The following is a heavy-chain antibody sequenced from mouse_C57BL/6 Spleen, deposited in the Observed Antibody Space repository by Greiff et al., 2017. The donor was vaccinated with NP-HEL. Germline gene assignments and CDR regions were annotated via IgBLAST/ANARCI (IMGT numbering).Heavy chain of an antibody. CDR3: ARSTMVTAFAY. J-gene: IGHJ3*01. CDR1: GYTFTDYN. V-gene: IGHV1-18*01. Sequence: LVKPGASVKIPCKASGYTFTDYNMDWVKQSHGKSLEWIGDINPNNGGTIYNQKFKGKATLTVDKSSSTAYMELRSLTSEDTAVYYCARSTMVTAFAYWGQGTLVTVSA. CDR2: INPNNGGT. D-gene: IGHD2-2*01.